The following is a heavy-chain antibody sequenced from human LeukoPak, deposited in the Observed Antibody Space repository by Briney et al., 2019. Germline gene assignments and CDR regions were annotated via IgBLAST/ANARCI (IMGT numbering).Heavy chain of an antibody. Sequence: PGGSLRLSCAASGFTFNNYGMHWVRQAPGKGLEWVSGINWNGGSTGYADSVKGRFTISRDNAKNSLYLQMNSLRTEDTALYYCARDWDQMDAFDIWGQGTMVTVSS. J-gene: IGHJ3*02. CDR2: INWNGGST. D-gene: IGHD1-26*01. CDR3: ARDWDQMDAFDI. V-gene: IGHV3-20*04. CDR1: GFTFNNYG.